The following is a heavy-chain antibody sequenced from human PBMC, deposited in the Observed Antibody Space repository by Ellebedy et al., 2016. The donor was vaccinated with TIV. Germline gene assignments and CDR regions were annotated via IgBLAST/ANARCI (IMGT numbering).Heavy chain of an antibody. J-gene: IGHJ6*02. CDR2: INSDGSST. CDR3: ARDGEDYYGSGSYRGMDV. V-gene: IGHV3-74*01. CDR1: GFTFSSYW. D-gene: IGHD3-10*01. Sequence: GESLKISXAASGFTFSSYWMHWVRQAPGKGLVWVSRINSDGSSTSYADSVKGRFTISRDNAKNTLYLQMNSLRAEDTAVYYCARDGEDYYGSGSYRGMDVWGQGTTVTVSS.